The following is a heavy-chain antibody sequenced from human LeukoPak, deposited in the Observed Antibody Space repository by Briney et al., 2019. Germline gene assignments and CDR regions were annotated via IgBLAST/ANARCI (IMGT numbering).Heavy chain of an antibody. J-gene: IGHJ6*02. CDR1: GGSFSGYY. CDR2: IDHSGST. CDR3: ARDSYSNYVYYYYGMDV. D-gene: IGHD4-11*01. Sequence: SETLSLTCAVYGGSFSGYYWSWIRQPPGKGLEWIGEIDHSGSTNYNPSLKSRVTISVDTSKNQFSLKLSSVTAADTAVYYCARDSYSNYVYYYYGMDVWGQGTTVTVSS. V-gene: IGHV4-34*01.